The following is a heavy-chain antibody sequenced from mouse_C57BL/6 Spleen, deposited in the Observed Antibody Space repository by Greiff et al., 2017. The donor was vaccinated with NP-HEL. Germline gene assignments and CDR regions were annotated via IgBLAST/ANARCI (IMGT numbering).Heavy chain of an antibody. CDR3: AREPYYYGSSPFAY. CDR2: INPNNGGT. Sequence: VQLQQSGPELVKPGASVKISCKASGYTFTDYYMNWVKQSHGKSLEWIGDINPNNGGTSYNQKFKGKATLTVDKSSSTAYMELRSLTSEDSAVYYCAREPYYYGSSPFAYWGQGTLVTVSA. J-gene: IGHJ3*01. CDR1: GYTFTDYY. D-gene: IGHD1-1*01. V-gene: IGHV1-26*01.